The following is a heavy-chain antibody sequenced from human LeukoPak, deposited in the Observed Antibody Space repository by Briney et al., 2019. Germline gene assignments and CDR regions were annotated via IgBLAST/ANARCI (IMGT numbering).Heavy chain of an antibody. CDR2: IYYSGST. CDR3: ARTLPTRNDYGGSDAFDI. CDR1: GGSISSGGYY. D-gene: IGHD4-23*01. Sequence: SGTLSLTCAVSGGSISSGGYYWSWIRQHPGKGLEWIGYIYYSGSTYYNPSLKSRVTISVDTSKNQFSLKLSSVTAADTAVYYCARTLPTRNDYGGSDAFDIWGQGTMVTVSS. J-gene: IGHJ3*02. V-gene: IGHV4-31*11.